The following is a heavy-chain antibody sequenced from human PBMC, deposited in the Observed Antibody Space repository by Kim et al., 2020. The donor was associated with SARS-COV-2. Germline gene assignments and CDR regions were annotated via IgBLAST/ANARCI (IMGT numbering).Heavy chain of an antibody. J-gene: IGHJ4*02. D-gene: IGHD3-10*01. Sequence: YSQKFQGRVTITRDTSASTAYMELSSLRSEDTAVYYCARGRYYYGSGSDYWGQGTLVTVSS. V-gene: IGHV1-3*01. CDR3: ARGRYYYGSGSDY.